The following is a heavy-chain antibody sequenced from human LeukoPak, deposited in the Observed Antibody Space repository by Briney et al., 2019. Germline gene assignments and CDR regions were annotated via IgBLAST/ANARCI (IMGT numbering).Heavy chain of an antibody. Sequence: SETLSLTCTVSGGSISSHYWSWIRQPPGKGLEWIGYIYYSGSTNYNPSLKSRVTISVDTSKNQFSLKLSSVTAADTAVYYCARENGSGSYYNVMDVWGQGTTVTVSS. CDR3: ARENGSGSYYNVMDV. J-gene: IGHJ6*02. CDR1: GGSISSHY. CDR2: IYYSGST. D-gene: IGHD3-10*01. V-gene: IGHV4-59*11.